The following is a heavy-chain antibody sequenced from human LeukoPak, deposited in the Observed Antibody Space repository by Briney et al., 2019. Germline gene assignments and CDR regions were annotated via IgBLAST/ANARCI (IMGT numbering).Heavy chain of an antibody. CDR3: TSFYETN. Sequence: PRGSLRLSCAASGFILTKYWMHWICQGPGKGLVWVSHVNSDGSATSYADSVKGRFTISRDNAKNTVYLHMNSLRVEDTAVFYCTSFYETNWGQGTLVTVSS. J-gene: IGHJ4*02. CDR1: GFILTKYW. CDR2: VNSDGSAT. V-gene: IGHV3-74*01. D-gene: IGHD2/OR15-2a*01.